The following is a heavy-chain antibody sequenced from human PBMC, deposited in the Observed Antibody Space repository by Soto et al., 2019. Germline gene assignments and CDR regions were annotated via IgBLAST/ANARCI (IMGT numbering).Heavy chain of an antibody. CDR3: AKPLGSGYDFDY. CDR2: ISASGGST. Sequence: VQLLESGGGLVQPGGSLRLSCAASGFTFSSYAMSWVRQAPGKGLEWVSAISASGGSTYYADSVKGRFTISRDNSKNTLYLQMSSLRAEDTAVYYCAKPLGSGYDFDYWGQGTLVTVSS. D-gene: IGHD3-3*01. J-gene: IGHJ4*02. CDR1: GFTFSSYA. V-gene: IGHV3-23*01.